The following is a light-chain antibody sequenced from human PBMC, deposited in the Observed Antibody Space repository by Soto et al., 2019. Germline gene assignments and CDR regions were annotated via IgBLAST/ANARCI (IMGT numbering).Light chain of an antibody. CDR2: GAS. V-gene: IGKV3-20*01. Sequence: ETVMTQSPATLSVSPGERATPSCMAIRSISSSYLAWYQQKPGQAPRLVIYGASSRAPGIPDRFSGSGSGTDFTLTISRLEHEDFAVYYCQQYGSSHPWTFGQGTKVDIK. J-gene: IGKJ1*01. CDR1: RSISSSY. CDR3: QQYGSSHPWT.